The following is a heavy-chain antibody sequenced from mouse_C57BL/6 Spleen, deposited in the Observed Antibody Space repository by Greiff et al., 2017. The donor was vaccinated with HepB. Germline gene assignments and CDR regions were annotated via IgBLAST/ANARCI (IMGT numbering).Heavy chain of an antibody. J-gene: IGHJ2*01. D-gene: IGHD4-1*01. CDR3: GTGTLGYYFDY. V-gene: IGHV1-82*01. CDR2: IYPGDGDT. Sequence: VKLMESGPELVKPGASVKISCKASGYAFSSSWMNWVKQRPGKGLEWIGRIYPGDGDTNYNGKFKGKATLTADKSSSTAYMQLSSLTSEDSAVYFCGTGTLGYYFDYWGQGTTLTVSS. CDR1: GYAFSSSW.